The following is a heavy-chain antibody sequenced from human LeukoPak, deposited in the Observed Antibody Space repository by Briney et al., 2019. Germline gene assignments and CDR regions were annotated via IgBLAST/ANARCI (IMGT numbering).Heavy chain of an antibody. CDR2: IRYDGSNK. CDR3: ARGPYYDISDGSDFDY. CDR1: GFTFSSYG. D-gene: IGHD3-9*01. Sequence: PGGSQRLSCAASGFTFSSYGMHWVRQAPGKGLEWVAFIRYDGSNKYYADSVKGRFTISRDNSKNTLYLQMNSLRAEDTAVYYCARGPYYDISDGSDFDYWGQGTLVTVSS. J-gene: IGHJ4*02. V-gene: IGHV3-30*02.